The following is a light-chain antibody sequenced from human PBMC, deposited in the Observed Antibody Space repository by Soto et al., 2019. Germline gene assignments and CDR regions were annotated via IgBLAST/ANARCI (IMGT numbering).Light chain of an antibody. Sequence: EIVLTQSPGTLSLSPGERATLSCRASQSVGRSYLAWYQQKPGQTPRLLIYGASTRATGIPDRFSGSGSGTDFILTISRREPEDSAVYFCQQSGKTFGQGTKLEIK. CDR1: QSVGRSY. CDR2: GAS. V-gene: IGKV3-20*01. CDR3: QQSGKT. J-gene: IGKJ2*01.